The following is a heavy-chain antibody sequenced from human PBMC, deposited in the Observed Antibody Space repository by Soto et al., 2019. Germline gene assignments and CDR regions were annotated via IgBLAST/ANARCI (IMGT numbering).Heavy chain of an antibody. J-gene: IGHJ6*02. CDR2: IWYDGSNK. Sequence: GGSLRLSCAGSGFTFSSYGMHWVRQAPGKGLEWVAVIWYDGSNKYYADSVKGRFTISRDNSKNTLYLQMNSLRAEDTAVYYCARDFSSSRRFSYYYGMDVWGQGTTVTVSS. V-gene: IGHV3-33*01. CDR1: GFTFSSYG. CDR3: ARDFSSSRRFSYYYGMDV. D-gene: IGHD6-6*01.